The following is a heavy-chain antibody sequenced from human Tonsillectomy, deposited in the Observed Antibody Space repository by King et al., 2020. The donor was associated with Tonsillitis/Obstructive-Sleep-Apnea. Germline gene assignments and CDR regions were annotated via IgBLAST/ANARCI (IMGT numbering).Heavy chain of an antibody. CDR1: GYIFTSYG. D-gene: IGHD3-16*01. V-gene: IGHV1-18*01. CDR2: ISTDNGNT. CDR3: ARTSRSSDLDY. Sequence: QLVQSGDEMRKPGASVKVSCKTSGYIFTSYGISWVRQAPGQGLEWMGCISTDNGNTNYALKIQDRVTMNTDTYTSTAYMELRSLRSDDTAVYYCARTSRSSDLDYWGQGTLVTVSS. J-gene: IGHJ4*02.